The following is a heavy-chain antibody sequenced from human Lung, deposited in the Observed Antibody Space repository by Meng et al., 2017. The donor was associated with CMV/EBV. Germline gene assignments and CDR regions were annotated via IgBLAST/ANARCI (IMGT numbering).Heavy chain of an antibody. V-gene: IGHV3-7*04. Sequence: GGSLRLXCAASGFTFSNYWMSWVRQAPGKGLVWVASINQDGSEKHYMDSVKGRFTISRDNAKNALYLEMNSLRAEDTALYFCVRGSGRELFDPWGQGALVTVSS. CDR2: INQDGSEK. CDR1: GFTFSNYW. CDR3: VRGSGRELFDP. J-gene: IGHJ5*02. D-gene: IGHD2-15*01.